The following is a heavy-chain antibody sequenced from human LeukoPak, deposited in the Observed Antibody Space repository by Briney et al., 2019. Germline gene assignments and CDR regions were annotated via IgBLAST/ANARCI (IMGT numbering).Heavy chain of an antibody. Sequence: PSETLSLTCTVSGGSISSSSYYWGWIRQPPGKGLEWIGSIYYSGSTYYNPSLKSRVTISVDTSKNQFSLKLSSVTAADTAVYYCARHESSYYYDSSGSYDAFDIWGQGTMVTVSS. D-gene: IGHD3-22*01. CDR2: IYYSGST. J-gene: IGHJ3*02. CDR3: ARHESSYYYDSSGSYDAFDI. V-gene: IGHV4-39*01. CDR1: GGSISSSSYY.